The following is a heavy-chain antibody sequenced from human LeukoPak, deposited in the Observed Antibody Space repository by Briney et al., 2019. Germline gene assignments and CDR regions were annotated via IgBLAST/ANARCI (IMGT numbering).Heavy chain of an antibody. CDR2: VSYDGTKI. CDR3: ARDRVQIWSYVGTFDS. Sequence: GGSLRLSCVASGFTFSSYGMHWVRQAPGKGLEWVAVVSYDGTKISYADSVKGRFTMSRDISKNTLYLQMNSLKPEDSALYYCARDRVQIWSYVGTFDSWGQGTLVTVSS. V-gene: IGHV3-30*03. D-gene: IGHD5-18*01. CDR1: GFTFSSYG. J-gene: IGHJ4*02.